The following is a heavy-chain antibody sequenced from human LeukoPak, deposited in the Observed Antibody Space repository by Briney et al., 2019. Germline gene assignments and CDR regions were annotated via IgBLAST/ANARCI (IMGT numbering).Heavy chain of an antibody. CDR1: GYTFTGYY. CDR2: INPNSGGT. J-gene: IGHJ3*02. Sequence: GASVKLSCKASGYTFTGYYIHWVRQAPGQGLGWMGWINPNSGGTNYAQKFQGRVTMTRDTSISTAYMELSRLRSDDTAVYYCARDMTTTGTDFAFDIWGQGTMVTVSS. CDR3: ARDMTTTGTDFAFDI. D-gene: IGHD1-1*01. V-gene: IGHV1-2*02.